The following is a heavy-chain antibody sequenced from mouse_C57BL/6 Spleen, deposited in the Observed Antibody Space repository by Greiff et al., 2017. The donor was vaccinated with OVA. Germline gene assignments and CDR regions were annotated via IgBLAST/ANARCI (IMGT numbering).Heavy chain of an antibody. V-gene: IGHV5-4*03. CDR3: ARYGSSSFGY. D-gene: IGHD1-1*01. CDR1: GFTFSSYA. Sequence: EVKLMESGGGLVKPGGSLKLSCAASGFTFSSYAMSWVRQTPEKRLEWVATISDGGSYTYYPDNVKGRFTISRDNAKNNLYLQMSHLKSEDTAMYYCARYGSSSFGYWGQGTTLTVSS. CDR2: ISDGGSYT. J-gene: IGHJ2*01.